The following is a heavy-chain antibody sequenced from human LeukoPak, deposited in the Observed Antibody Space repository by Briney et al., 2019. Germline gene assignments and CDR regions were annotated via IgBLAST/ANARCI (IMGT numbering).Heavy chain of an antibody. CDR3: ARGQWQIDY. Sequence: SETLSLTCTVSGVSISHYYWTWIRQPAGGGLEWIGRIDTNGSTNYNPSLESRVTMSSDTSNNQFSLNLMFVAAADTAVYYCARGQWQIDYWGQGVLVTVSP. CDR2: IDTNGST. V-gene: IGHV4-4*07. J-gene: IGHJ4*02. D-gene: IGHD6-19*01. CDR1: GVSISHYY.